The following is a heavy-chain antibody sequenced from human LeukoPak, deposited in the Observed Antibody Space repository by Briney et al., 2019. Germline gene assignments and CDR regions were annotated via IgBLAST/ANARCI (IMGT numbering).Heavy chain of an antibody. D-gene: IGHD3-9*01. CDR2: ISYDGTNK. CDR3: ARREYDILTGFSAYYFDY. J-gene: IGHJ4*02. Sequence: GGSLRLSCAASGFTFSSHAMHWVRQAPGKGLEWVALISYDGTNKYYADSLKGRFIISRDNSKNTLYLQMNSLRAEDTAVYYCARREYDILTGFSAYYFDYWGQGTLVTVSS. CDR1: GFTFSSHA. V-gene: IGHV3-30-3*01.